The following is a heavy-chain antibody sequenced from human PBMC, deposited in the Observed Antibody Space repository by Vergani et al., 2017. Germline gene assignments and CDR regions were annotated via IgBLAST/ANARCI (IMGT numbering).Heavy chain of an antibody. CDR2: TWYDGHNK. CDR1: GFTFNQYG. Sequence: QVQLVESGGGVVQPGRSLILSCAASGFTFNQYGMHWVRQAPGKGLEWVAVTWYDGHNKQYADSVKGRFTISRDNSKSTMYLQMNSLRDEDTGVYYCARDLRLLYNRFDPWGQGTLVTVSS. V-gene: IGHV3-33*01. J-gene: IGHJ5*02. CDR3: ARDLRLLYNRFDP. D-gene: IGHD1-14*01.